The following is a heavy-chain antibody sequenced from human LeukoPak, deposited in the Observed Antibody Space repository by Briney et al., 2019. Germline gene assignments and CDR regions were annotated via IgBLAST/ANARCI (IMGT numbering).Heavy chain of an antibody. CDR1: GGSFSGYY. D-gene: IGHD3-22*01. V-gene: IGHV4-34*01. J-gene: IGHJ5*02. Sequence: SETLSLTCAVYGGSFSGYYWSWIRQPPGKGLEWIGEINHSGSTNYNPSLKSRVTISVDTSKNQFSLKLSSVTAADTAVYYCAGGSRRFGEVVINRVHWSDPWAKETLVTVSS. CDR3: AGGSRRFGEVVINRVHWSDP. CDR2: INHSGST.